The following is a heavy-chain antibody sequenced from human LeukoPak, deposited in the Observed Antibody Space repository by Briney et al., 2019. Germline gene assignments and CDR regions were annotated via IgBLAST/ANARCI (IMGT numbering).Heavy chain of an antibody. V-gene: IGHV4-59*01. CDR2: IYYSGST. J-gene: IGHJ5*02. CDR3: ARGIVATTPGWFDP. Sequence: PSETLSLTCTVPGGSISSYYWSWIRQPPGKGLEWIGYIYYSGSTNYNPSLKSRVTISVDTSKNQFSLKLSSVTAADTAVYYCARGIVATTPGWFDPWGQGTLVTVSS. CDR1: GGSISSYY. D-gene: IGHD5-12*01.